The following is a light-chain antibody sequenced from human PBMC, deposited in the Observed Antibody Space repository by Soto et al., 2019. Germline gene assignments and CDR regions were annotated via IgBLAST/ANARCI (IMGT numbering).Light chain of an antibody. V-gene: IGKV3-15*01. CDR2: GAS. CDR3: QQYNNWPPYS. Sequence: EIVMTQSPATLSVSPGERATLSCRASQSVSSKLAWYQQKPGQAPRLLISGASTRATGIPARFSGSGSGTEFTLTISSLQSEDFAVYYCQQYNNWPPYSFGQGTKVEIK. J-gene: IGKJ2*01. CDR1: QSVSSK.